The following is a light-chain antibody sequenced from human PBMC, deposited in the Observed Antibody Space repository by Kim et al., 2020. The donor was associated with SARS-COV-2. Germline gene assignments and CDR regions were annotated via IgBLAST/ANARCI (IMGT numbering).Light chain of an antibody. CDR1: QDISSS. Sequence: IQLTQSPPSLSASVGDRVTITCRASQDISSSLAWYQQKPGRAPKLLIYAASTLQSGVPSTFSGSGSGTRFTLTIFSLQPEDFATYSCQQLNAYPFTFGGGTKVDIK. CDR2: AAS. J-gene: IGKJ4*01. CDR3: QQLNAYPFT. V-gene: IGKV1-9*01.